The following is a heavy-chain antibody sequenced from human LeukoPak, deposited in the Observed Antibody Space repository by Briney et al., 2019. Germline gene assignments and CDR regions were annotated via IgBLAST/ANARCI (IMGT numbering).Heavy chain of an antibody. Sequence: QPGRSLRLSCAASGFTFSSYGMHWVRQAPGKGLEWVAVIWYEGSNKYYADSVKGLFTISRDNSKNTLYLQMNSLRAEDTAVYYSASEHLHYYDSSGYLRLPDYWGQGTLVTVSS. CDR2: IWYEGSNK. V-gene: IGHV3-33*01. D-gene: IGHD3-22*01. CDR3: ASEHLHYYDSSGYLRLPDY. CDR1: GFTFSSYG. J-gene: IGHJ4*02.